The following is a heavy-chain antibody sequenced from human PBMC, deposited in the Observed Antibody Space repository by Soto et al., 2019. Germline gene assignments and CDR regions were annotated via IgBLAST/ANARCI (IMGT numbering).Heavy chain of an antibody. CDR1: GGSINSAGYY. J-gene: IGHJ6*02. Sequence: PSETLSLTCNVSGGSINSAGYYWSWIRQHPGKGLEWIGSIYYSGSSYYSPSLKSRVTISVDTSKNQFSLKLSSVTAADTAVYYCARQVFSREAYYYGMDVWGQGTTVTVSS. CDR3: ARQVFSREAYYYGMDV. CDR2: IYYSGSS. V-gene: IGHV4-39*01. D-gene: IGHD3-10*01.